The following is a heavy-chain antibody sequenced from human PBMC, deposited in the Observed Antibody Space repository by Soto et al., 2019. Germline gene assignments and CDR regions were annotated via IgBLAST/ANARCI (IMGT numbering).Heavy chain of an antibody. CDR2: VSSGGST. V-gene: IGHV3-23*01. J-gene: IGHJ4*02. D-gene: IGHD2-15*01. Sequence: GGSLRLSCAASGFTFTNYAMGWVRQAPGKGLEWVSVVSSGGSTYYADSVTGRFTVSRDNSKNTLSLQMNSLRAEDTAVYYCAKRRGAGGHFDYWGQGALVTVSS. CDR3: AKRRGAGGHFDY. CDR1: GFTFTNYA.